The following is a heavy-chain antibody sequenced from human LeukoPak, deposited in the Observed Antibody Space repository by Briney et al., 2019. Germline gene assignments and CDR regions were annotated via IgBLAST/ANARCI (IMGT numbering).Heavy chain of an antibody. CDR3: ARAGPNWDFDY. V-gene: IGHV4-30-4*08. J-gene: IGHJ4*02. Sequence: SETLSLXCTVSGGSISSGDYYWSWSRQPPGKGPEWIGYIYYSGSTYYNPSLKSRVTISVDTSKNQFSLKLSSVTAADTAVYYCARAGPNWDFDYWGQGTLVTVSS. CDR2: IYYSGST. CDR1: GGSISSGDYY. D-gene: IGHD7-27*01.